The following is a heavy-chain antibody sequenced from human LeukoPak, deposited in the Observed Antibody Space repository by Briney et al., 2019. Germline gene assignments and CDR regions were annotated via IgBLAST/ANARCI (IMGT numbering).Heavy chain of an antibody. CDR2: ISYDGSNK. CDR3: ARVLERWLPESPVDY. J-gene: IGHJ4*02. V-gene: IGHV3-30*01. D-gene: IGHD5-24*01. Sequence: GGSLRLSCAASGFTFSSYAMHWVRQAPGKGLEWVAVISYDGSNKYYADSVKGRFTISRGNSKNTLYLQMNSLRAEDTAVYYCARVLERWLPESPVDYWGQGTLVTVSS. CDR1: GFTFSSYA.